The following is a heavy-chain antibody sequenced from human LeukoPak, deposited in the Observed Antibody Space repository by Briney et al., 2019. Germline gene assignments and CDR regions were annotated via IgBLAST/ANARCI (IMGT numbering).Heavy chain of an antibody. CDR3: VKAQYDFWSGLDY. CDR2: ISGDGGST. Sequence: GGSLGLSCAAPGFMFHDYAIHWVRQAPGKGLEWVSLISGDGGSTFYADSVKGRFTISRDNSKNTLYLQMSSLRTEDTAIYYCVKAQYDFWSGLDYWGQGTLVTVSS. V-gene: IGHV3-43*02. D-gene: IGHD3-3*01. J-gene: IGHJ4*02. CDR1: GFMFHDYA.